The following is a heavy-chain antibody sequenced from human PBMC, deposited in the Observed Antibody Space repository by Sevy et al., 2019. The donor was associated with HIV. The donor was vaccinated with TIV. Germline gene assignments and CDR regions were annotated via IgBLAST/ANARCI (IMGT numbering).Heavy chain of an antibody. V-gene: IGHV3-30-3*01. CDR2: ISFDGSNE. J-gene: IGHJ1*01. CDR1: GFTFNFFS. D-gene: IGHD1-1*01. CDR3: ALERLSSAVAEYFHN. Sequence: GGSLRLSCAASGFTFNFFSMHWVRQAPRKGLEWVATISFDGSNEHYADSVKGRFTISRDNSKNSLFLQMNSLRADDSAVYYCALERLSSAVAEYFHNWGQGTLVTVSS.